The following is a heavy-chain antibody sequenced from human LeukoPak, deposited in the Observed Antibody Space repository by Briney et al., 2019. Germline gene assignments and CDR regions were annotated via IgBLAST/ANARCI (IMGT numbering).Heavy chain of an antibody. CDR2: INQDGSEK. Sequence: PGGSLRLSCAASGFISSTFWMSWVRQAPGEGLEWVANINQDGSEKYYVDSVKGRFTISRDDAKNSLYLQMNSLRVDDTAVYHCVRGGQGLDYWGQGTLVTVSS. CDR3: VRGGQGLDY. V-gene: IGHV3-7*03. J-gene: IGHJ4*02. CDR1: GFISSTFW.